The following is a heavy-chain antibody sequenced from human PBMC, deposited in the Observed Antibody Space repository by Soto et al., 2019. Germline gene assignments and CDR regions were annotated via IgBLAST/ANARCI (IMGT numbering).Heavy chain of an antibody. V-gene: IGHV4-31*03. Sequence: SETLSLTCTVSGGSNSSGRYYWSWLRQHPGKGLEWIGYINYSWSTYYNPSLKSRVTISVDTSKNQFSLKLNSVTAADTAVYYCARRGYDSGPPHFEYWGQGTLVTVSS. CDR2: INYSWST. CDR1: GGSNSSGRYY. D-gene: IGHD3-10*01. J-gene: IGHJ4*02. CDR3: ARRGYDSGPPHFEY.